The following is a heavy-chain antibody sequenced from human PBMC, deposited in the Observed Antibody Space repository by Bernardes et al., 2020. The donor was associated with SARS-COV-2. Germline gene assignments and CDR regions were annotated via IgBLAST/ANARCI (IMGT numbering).Heavy chain of an antibody. V-gene: IGHV3-74*01. D-gene: IGHD2-15*01. CDR1: GFTLRSYW. Sequence: GGSLRPSCAASGFTLRSYWMHWVRQAPGKGLVWVARTNEDGTFTNYADSVRGRFTISRDNAKNTLYLQVSSLRVEDTTVYYCARDVAGRDGLWGRGTLVTVSS. J-gene: IGHJ2*01. CDR2: TNEDGTFT. CDR3: ARDVAGRDGL.